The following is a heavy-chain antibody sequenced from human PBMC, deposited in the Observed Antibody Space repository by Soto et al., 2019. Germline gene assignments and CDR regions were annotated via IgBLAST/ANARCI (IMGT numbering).Heavy chain of an antibody. CDR1: GFTFSSYA. Sequence: GGSLRLSWAASGFTFSSYAMHWVRQAPGKGLEWVAVISYDGSNKYYADSVKGRFTISRDNSKNTLYLQMNSLRAEDTAVYYCARDPMTTVTYYYYGMDVWGQGTTVTVSS. J-gene: IGHJ6*02. V-gene: IGHV3-30-3*01. CDR2: ISYDGSNK. CDR3: ARDPMTTVTYYYYGMDV. D-gene: IGHD4-4*01.